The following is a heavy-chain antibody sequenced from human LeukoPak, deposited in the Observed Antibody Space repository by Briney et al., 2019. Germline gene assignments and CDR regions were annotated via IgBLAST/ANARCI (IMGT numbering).Heavy chain of an antibody. V-gene: IGHV4-30-4*01. CDR2: IYYTGSS. Sequence: SETLSLTCTVSGGSISSDDYFWYIYYTGSSYYTPSLKSRVTISVDTSKNQFSLKLSSVTAADTAVYYCARARVRGGRCTDFDYWGQGTLVTVSS. CDR1: GGSISSDDYF. D-gene: IGHD2-15*01. J-gene: IGHJ4*02. CDR3: ARARVRGGRCTDFDY.